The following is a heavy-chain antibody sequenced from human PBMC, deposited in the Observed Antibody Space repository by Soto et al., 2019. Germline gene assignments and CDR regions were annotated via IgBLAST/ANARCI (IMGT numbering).Heavy chain of an antibody. V-gene: IGHV4-61*08. Sequence: SETLSLTCTVSGDSVTSGDYYWSWIRQPPGKGLEWIGYIYYSGNTNYSPFLKGRVAISLDTSHNQFSLKLSSVTAADTAVYFCARIPVDTYMTYWFDPWGQGTLVTSPQ. CDR2: IYYSGNT. D-gene: IGHD5-18*01. CDR3: ARIPVDTYMTYWFDP. J-gene: IGHJ5*01. CDR1: GDSVTSGDYY.